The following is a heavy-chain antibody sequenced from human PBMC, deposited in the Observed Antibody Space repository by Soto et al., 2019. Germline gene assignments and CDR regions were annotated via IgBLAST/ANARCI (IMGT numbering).Heavy chain of an antibody. Sequence: EVQLVESGGDLVQPGRSLRLSCAASGFSFGDYAMHWVRQAPGKGLEWVSGISWKSASIGYADSVKGRFTISRDNANNSLYLQMNSLSAEDTALYHCAKSRGGTANGLDVWGHGTTVTVSS. J-gene: IGHJ6*02. D-gene: IGHD2-15*01. CDR1: GFSFGDYA. CDR2: ISWKSASI. CDR3: AKSRGGTANGLDV. V-gene: IGHV3-9*01.